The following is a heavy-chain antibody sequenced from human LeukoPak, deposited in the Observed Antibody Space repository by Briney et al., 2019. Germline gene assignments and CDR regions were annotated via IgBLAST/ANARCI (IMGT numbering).Heavy chain of an antibody. CDR3: ARGSSSSHHPALS. D-gene: IGHD6-13*01. Sequence: SETLSLTCTVSSGSISSSDYFWDWFRQPPGKGLEWVGSINYSGTTYYNPSLESRITISIDTSRNHFSLWLSSVTAADTAVYFCARGSSSSHHPALSWGQGTLVTVSS. V-gene: IGHV4-39*07. CDR1: SGSISSSDYF. CDR2: INYSGTT. J-gene: IGHJ4*02.